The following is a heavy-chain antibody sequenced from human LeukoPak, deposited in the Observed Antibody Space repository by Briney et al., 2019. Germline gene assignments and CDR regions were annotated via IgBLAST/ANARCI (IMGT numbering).Heavy chain of an antibody. CDR3: ARGGIDYYYGSVNWFDP. D-gene: IGHD3-10*01. CDR1: GGSISSGSYY. Sequence: SETLSLTCTVSGGSISSGSYYWSWIRQPAGKGLEWIGRIYTSGSTNYNPSLKSRVTISVDTSKNQFSLKLSSVTAADTAVYYCARGGIDYYYGSVNWFDPWGQGTLVTVSS. J-gene: IGHJ5*02. V-gene: IGHV4-61*02. CDR2: IYTSGST.